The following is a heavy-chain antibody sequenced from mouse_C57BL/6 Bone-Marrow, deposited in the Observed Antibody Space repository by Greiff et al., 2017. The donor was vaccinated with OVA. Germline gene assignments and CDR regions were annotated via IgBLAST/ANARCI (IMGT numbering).Heavy chain of an antibody. J-gene: IGHJ3*01. D-gene: IGHD1-1*01. CDR1: GFTFSSYA. V-gene: IGHV5-9-1*02. CDR3: TREGIYYGSSSWFAY. CDR2: ISSGGDYI. Sequence: DVKLVESGEGLVKPGGSLKLSCAASGFTFSSYAMSWVRQTPEKRLEWVAYISSGGDYIYYADTVKGRFTISRDNARNTLYLQMSSLKSEDTAMYYCTREGIYYGSSSWFAYWGQGTLVTVSA.